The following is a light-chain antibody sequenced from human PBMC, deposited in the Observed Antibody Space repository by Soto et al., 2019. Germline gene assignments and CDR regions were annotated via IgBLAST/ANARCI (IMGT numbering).Light chain of an antibody. CDR2: ATS. CDR3: QQYGDWPLT. Sequence: EIVVTQSPATLSVSPGERATLSCRASQSVGNNFAWYQQKPGQAPRLLIFATSTSATGVPARFSGSGSGTEVTLTISSLQSEDFAVSYCQQYGDWPLTFGGGAKVEIE. CDR1: QSVGNN. V-gene: IGKV3-15*01. J-gene: IGKJ4*01.